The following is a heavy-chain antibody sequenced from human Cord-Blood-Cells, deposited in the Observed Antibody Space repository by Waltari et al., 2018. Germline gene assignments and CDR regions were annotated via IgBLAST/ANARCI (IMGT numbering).Heavy chain of an antibody. Sequence: EVQLVESGGGLIQPGGSLRLSCAASGFTVSSNYMSLVRQAPGKGLEWVSVIYTGGSTYYADSVKGRFTMSRNNSKNTLYLQMNSLRAEDTAVYYCATRLRYGYYFDYWGQGTLVTVSS. CDR3: ATRLRYGYYFDY. V-gene: IGHV3-53*01. CDR1: GFTVSSNY. J-gene: IGHJ4*02. D-gene: IGHD3-9*01. CDR2: IYTGGST.